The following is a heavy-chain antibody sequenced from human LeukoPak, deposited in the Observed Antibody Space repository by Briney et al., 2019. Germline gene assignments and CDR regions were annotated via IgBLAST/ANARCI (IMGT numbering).Heavy chain of an antibody. CDR2: MNPNSGNT. D-gene: IGHD6-19*01. CDR3: VTLHKAVARTKYYYYMDV. CDR1: GYTFTSYD. Sequence: ASVKVSCKASGYTFTSYDINWVRQATGQGLEWMGWMNPNSGNTGYAQKLQGRVTMTEDTSTDTSYMELSSLRSEDTAVYYCVTLHKAVARTKYYYYMDVWAKGTTVTISS. V-gene: IGHV1-8*01. J-gene: IGHJ6*03.